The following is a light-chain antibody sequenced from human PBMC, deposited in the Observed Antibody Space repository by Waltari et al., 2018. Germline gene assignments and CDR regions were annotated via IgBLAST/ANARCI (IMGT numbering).Light chain of an antibody. V-gene: IGLV2-23*01. CDR2: DDT. CDR3: CSDAGSYTWV. CDR1: SSDVGHYNL. Sequence: QSALTQPASVSGSPGQSITISCTGTSSDVGHYNLVSAYQQYTGKAPKVMIYDDTRRPFGVSARITASESANTASLTISGVQSEHDADYYCCSDAGSYTWVLGGGSKANVL. J-gene: IGLJ3*02.